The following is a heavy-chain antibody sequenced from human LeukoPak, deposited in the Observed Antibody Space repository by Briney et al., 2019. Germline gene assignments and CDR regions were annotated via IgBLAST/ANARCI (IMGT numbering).Heavy chain of an antibody. V-gene: IGHV3-7*04. CDR3: ARDGIDY. Sequence: GGSLRLSCAASGFIFTDYWMSWVRQAPGKGLEWVANIKPDGSDTYYADSVKGRFTISKDDAENSVFLQMNSLRVEDTAYYYCARDGIDYWGQGTLVTVSS. CDR2: IKPDGSDT. CDR1: GFIFTDYW. J-gene: IGHJ4*02. D-gene: IGHD1-1*01.